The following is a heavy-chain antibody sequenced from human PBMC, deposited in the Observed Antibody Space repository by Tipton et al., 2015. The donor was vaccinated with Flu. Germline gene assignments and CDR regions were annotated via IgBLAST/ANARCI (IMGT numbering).Heavy chain of an antibody. D-gene: IGHD2-15*01. V-gene: IGHV3-30*04. CDR3: ARVGLGYCSGGSCRSHPYYCDY. Sequence: QLVQSGGGVVQPGRSLRLSCAASGFTFSSYAMHWVRQAPGKGLEWVAVISYDGSNKYYADSVKGRFTISRDNSKNTLYLQMNSLRAEDTAVYYCARVGLGYCSGGSCRSHPYYCDYWGQGTLVTVSS. J-gene: IGHJ4*02. CDR2: ISYDGSNK. CDR1: GFTFSSYA.